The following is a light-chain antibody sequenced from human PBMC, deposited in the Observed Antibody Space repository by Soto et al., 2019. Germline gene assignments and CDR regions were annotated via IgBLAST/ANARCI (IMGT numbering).Light chain of an antibody. CDR1: QSISSW. J-gene: IGKJ5*01. V-gene: IGKV1-5*01. CDR2: EAS. CDR3: QQFNSYPLT. Sequence: DIQMTQSPATLSASVGDRVTITCRTSQSISSWLTWYQQKPGKAPKLLIYEASSLESGVPSRFSGSGSGTEFTLTIGGLQPDDFATYYCQQFNSYPLTFGQGTRLEIK.